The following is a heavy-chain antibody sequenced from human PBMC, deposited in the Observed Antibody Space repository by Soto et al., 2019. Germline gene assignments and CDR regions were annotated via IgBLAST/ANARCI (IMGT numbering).Heavy chain of an antibody. CDR2: ILYGETNK. D-gene: IGHD6-19*01. Sequence: QVQLVESGGGVVQPGRSLRLSCAATGFSSSRYFMHWVRQAPGKGLEWVAVILYGETNKYHADSVKGRFTISRDNSKNPVYLQMNSLRVEDTAVYYCAREASSGGTGLDFWGQGALVTVSS. J-gene: IGHJ4*02. CDR1: GFSSSRYF. V-gene: IGHV3-30-3*01. CDR3: AREASSGGTGLDF.